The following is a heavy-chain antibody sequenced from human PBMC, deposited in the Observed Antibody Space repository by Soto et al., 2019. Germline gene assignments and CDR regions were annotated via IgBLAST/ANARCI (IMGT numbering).Heavy chain of an antibody. J-gene: IGHJ6*02. V-gene: IGHV1-46*01. Sequence: ASVKVSCKASGYTFINYYIHWVRQAPGQGLEWLAIINPMSGSTNYAQKFQGRVTMTMDTSTSTVYMELSSLRSEDTAVYYCARANYYYDSSGFQNPYGMDVWGQGTTVTVSS. D-gene: IGHD3-22*01. CDR3: ARANYYYDSSGFQNPYGMDV. CDR1: GYTFINYY. CDR2: INPMSGST.